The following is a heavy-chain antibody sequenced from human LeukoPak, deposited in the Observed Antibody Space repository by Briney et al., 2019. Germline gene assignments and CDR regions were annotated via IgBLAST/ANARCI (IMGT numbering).Heavy chain of an antibody. D-gene: IGHD5-24*01. CDR2: INAGNGNT. J-gene: IGHJ4*02. V-gene: IGHV1-3*01. Sequence: ASVKVSCKASGYTFTSYAMHWVRQAPGQRLEWMGWINAGNGNTKYSQKFQGRVTITRDTSASTAYMELSSLRSEDTAVYYCARPSRWVQYLYFDYWGQGTLVTVSS. CDR1: GYTFTSYA. CDR3: ARPSRWVQYLYFDY.